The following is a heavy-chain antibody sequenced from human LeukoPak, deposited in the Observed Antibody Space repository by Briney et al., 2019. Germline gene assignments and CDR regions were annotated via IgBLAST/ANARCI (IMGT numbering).Heavy chain of an antibody. CDR3: ARAPTKGGNSVFGAFDI. Sequence: SVKVSCKASGGPFSNYAVSWVRQAPGQGLEWMGRIIPILGIANYAQKFQGRVTITADKSTSTAYMELSSLRSEDTAAYYCARAPTKGGNSVFGAFDIWGQGTMVTVSS. J-gene: IGHJ3*02. D-gene: IGHD4-23*01. V-gene: IGHV1-69*04. CDR2: IIPILGIA. CDR1: GGPFSNYA.